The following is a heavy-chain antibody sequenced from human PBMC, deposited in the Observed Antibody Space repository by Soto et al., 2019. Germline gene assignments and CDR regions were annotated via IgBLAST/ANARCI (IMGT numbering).Heavy chain of an antibody. D-gene: IGHD3-10*01. Sequence: EVQLVDSGGGLVQPGGSLRLSCAASGFTFTGFWMAWVRQAPGKGLEWVANINQDGSQRYYMDSVKGRFTISRDNAEKSLYLQMNSLRAEDTAVYYCASTGDDYWGQGTLVTVSS. V-gene: IGHV3-7*01. CDR1: GFTFTGFW. J-gene: IGHJ4*02. CDR2: INQDGSQR. CDR3: ASTGDDY.